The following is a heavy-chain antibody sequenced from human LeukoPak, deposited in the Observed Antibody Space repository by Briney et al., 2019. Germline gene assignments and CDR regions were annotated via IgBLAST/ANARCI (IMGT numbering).Heavy chain of an antibody. CDR3: ARSLQDYDILTGYYASYYFDY. CDR1: GYTFTSYD. CDR2: INPNSGGT. J-gene: IGHJ4*02. V-gene: IGHV1-2*02. Sequence: ASVKVSCKTSGYTFTSYDINWVRQAPGQGLEWMGWINPNSGGTNYAQKFQGRVTMTRDTSISTAYMELSRLRSDGTAVYYCARSLQDYDILTGYYASYYFDYWGQGTLVTVSS. D-gene: IGHD3-9*01.